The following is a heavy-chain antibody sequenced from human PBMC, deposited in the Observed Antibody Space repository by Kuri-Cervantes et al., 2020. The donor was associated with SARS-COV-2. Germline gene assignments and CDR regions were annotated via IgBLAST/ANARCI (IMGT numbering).Heavy chain of an antibody. J-gene: IGHJ6*02. Sequence: ASVKVSCKASGYPFTNFGISWVRQAPGRGLEWMGWISTYSGDTIYPQKIQGRVTMTTDTSTSTAYKDLRGLRSDDTAVYYCARDSATGTRWGDLNGMDVWGQGTTVTVSS. CDR3: ARDSATGTRWGDLNGMDV. CDR2: ISTYSGDT. CDR1: GYPFTNFG. D-gene: IGHD1-7*01. V-gene: IGHV1-18*01.